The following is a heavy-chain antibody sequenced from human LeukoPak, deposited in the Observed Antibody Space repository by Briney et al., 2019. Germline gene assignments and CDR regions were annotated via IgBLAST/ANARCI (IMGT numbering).Heavy chain of an antibody. CDR1: GFTFSNAW. CDR2: IRYDGGNK. CDR3: AKDSSVYHYDSRNFDY. D-gene: IGHD3-22*01. V-gene: IGHV3-30*02. J-gene: IGHJ4*02. Sequence: PGGSLRLSCAASGFTFSNAWMSWVRQAPGKGLEWVAFIRYDGGNKYYADSVKGRFTISRDNSKNTLYLQMNSLRAEDTAVYYCAKDSSVYHYDSRNFDYWGQGTLVTVSS.